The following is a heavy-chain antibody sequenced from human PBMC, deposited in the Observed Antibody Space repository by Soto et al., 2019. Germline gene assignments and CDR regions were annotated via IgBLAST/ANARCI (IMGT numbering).Heavy chain of an antibody. CDR3: ATWRSYSGSYCFDY. V-gene: IGHV1-69*06. CDR2: IIPKYDSV. Sequence: QVQLVQSGAEVKKPGSSVKVSCEAFGGTSHTYNINWVRQAPGQGLEWIGQIIPKYDSVNYAQSFQGRVTISADKSTNTAYMELSSLRSEDTALYYCATWRSYSGSYCFDYWGQGTLVSVSS. CDR1: GGTSHTYN. D-gene: IGHD1-26*01. J-gene: IGHJ4*02.